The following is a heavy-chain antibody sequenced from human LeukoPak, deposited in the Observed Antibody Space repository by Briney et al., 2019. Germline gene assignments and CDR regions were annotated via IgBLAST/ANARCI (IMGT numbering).Heavy chain of an antibody. CDR1: GFTFSSDA. Sequence: GGSLRLSCAASGFTFSSDAMSWVRQAPGKGLEWVSAISGSGGSTYYADSVKGRFTISRDNSKNTLSLQMNSLRVEDTAVYYCATGYDFWSGYSPDQWVWGQGTLVTVSS. CDR2: ISGSGGST. J-gene: IGHJ4*02. V-gene: IGHV3-23*01. D-gene: IGHD3-3*01. CDR3: ATGYDFWSGYSPDQWV.